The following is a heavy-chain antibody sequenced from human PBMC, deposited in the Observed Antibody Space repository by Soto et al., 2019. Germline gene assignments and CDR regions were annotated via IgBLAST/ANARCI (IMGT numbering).Heavy chain of an antibody. V-gene: IGHV1-2*02. Sequence: GASVKVSCKASGYTFTGYYMHWVRQAPGRGLEWMGWINPNSGGTNYAQKFQGRVTMTRDTSISTAYMELSRLRSDDTAVYYCAREHYDILTGYYGLDYWGQGTLVTVSS. D-gene: IGHD3-9*01. CDR1: GYTFTGYY. CDR3: AREHYDILTGYYGLDY. J-gene: IGHJ4*02. CDR2: INPNSGGT.